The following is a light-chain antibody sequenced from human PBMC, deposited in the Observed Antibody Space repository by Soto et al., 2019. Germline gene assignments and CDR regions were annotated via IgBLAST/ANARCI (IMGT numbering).Light chain of an antibody. CDR2: DAS. CDR3: QQYGFSPIS. V-gene: IGKV3-20*01. J-gene: IGKJ5*01. Sequence: EIVLTQSPGTLSLSPGERGTLSCRASQTVTNDYVAWYQHKDGQAPRLLIYDASTRATGIPDRFSGSGSGPEYTLTISRLEPEDFAVYSCQQYGFSPISFGQGARPEI. CDR1: QTVTNDY.